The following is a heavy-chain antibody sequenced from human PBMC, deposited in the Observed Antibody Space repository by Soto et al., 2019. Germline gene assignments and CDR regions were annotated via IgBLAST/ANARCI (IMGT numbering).Heavy chain of an antibody. J-gene: IGHJ4*02. CDR1: DGKSVNGCYH. CDR3: ARCLDGYNPYYFDY. V-gene: IGHV4-31*02. Sequence: TVADGKSVNGCYHRSRKQQHPGKGLEWIGYIYYSGSTYYKSSLRSRVTISLDTSKNRFSLNLSSVTAADTAVYFCARCLDGYNPYYFDYWGQGTLVTVSS. D-gene: IGHD5-12*01. CDR2: IYYSGST.